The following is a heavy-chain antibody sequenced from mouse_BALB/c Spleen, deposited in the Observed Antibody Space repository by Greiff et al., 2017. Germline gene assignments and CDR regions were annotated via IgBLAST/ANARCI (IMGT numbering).Heavy chain of an antibody. CDR1: GYTFTSYT. CDR2: INPSSGYT. D-gene: IGHD2-4*01. J-gene: IGHJ3*01. Sequence: QVQLKQSAAELARPGASVKMSCKASGYTFTSYTMHWVKQRPGQGLEWIGYINPSSGYTEYNQKFKDKTTLTADKSSSTAYMQLSSLTSEDSAVYYCAKTGMITKFAYWGQGTLVTVSA. CDR3: AKTGMITKFAY. V-gene: IGHV1-4*02.